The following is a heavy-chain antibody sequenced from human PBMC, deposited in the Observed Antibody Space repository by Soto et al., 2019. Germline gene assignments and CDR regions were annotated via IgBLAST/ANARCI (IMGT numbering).Heavy chain of an antibody. D-gene: IGHD3-16*01. V-gene: IGHV1-2*06. Sequence: QVQLVQSGAEVKKPGASVRVSCKTSGYTFTGHYIHWVRQAPGQRLEWMGRISRHSGDTDYAQRFQGRVTMTRDTSISTAYMEMRRLRYDDTAVYYCGIAMMAMAVEYWGQGTLVTVSS. J-gene: IGHJ4*02. CDR3: GIAMMAMAVEY. CDR2: ISRHSGDT. CDR1: GYTFTGHY.